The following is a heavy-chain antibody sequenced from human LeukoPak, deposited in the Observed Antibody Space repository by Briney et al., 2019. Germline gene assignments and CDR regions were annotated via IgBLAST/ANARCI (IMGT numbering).Heavy chain of an antibody. D-gene: IGHD3-22*01. Sequence: GGSLRLSCAASGFTVSRNYMSWVRQVPGKGLEWVSVIYTGGSTYYADSVEGRSTISRDNSKNTVYLQINSLRTEDTAIYYCARDRSLSGTRDAFDIWGQGTMVTVSS. CDR1: GFTVSRNY. CDR2: IYTGGST. CDR3: ARDRSLSGTRDAFDI. V-gene: IGHV3-66*02. J-gene: IGHJ3*02.